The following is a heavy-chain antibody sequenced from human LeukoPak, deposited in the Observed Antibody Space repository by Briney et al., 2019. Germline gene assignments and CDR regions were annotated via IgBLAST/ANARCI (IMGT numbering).Heavy chain of an antibody. CDR1: GGSFSGYY. CDR2: INHSGST. V-gene: IGHV4-34*01. Sequence: SETLSLTCAVYGGSFSGYYWSWIRQPPGKGLEWIGEINHSGSTNYNPSLKSRVTISVDTSKNQFSLKLSSVTAADTAVYYCARSKTNIVVVVAVQYLYYFDYWGQGTLVTVPS. D-gene: IGHD2-15*01. J-gene: IGHJ4*02. CDR3: ARSKTNIVVVVAVQYLYYFDY.